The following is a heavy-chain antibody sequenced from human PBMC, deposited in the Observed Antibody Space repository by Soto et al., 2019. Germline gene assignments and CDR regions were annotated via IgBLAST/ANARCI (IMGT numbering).Heavy chain of an antibody. CDR1: GGSISSGDYY. Sequence: HSETLSLTCTVSGGSISSGDYYWSWIRQPPGKGLEWIGYIYYSGSTYYNPSLKSRVTISVDTSKNQFSLKLSSVTAADTAVYYCARDHKDTAMAPNWFDPWGQGTLVTVSS. J-gene: IGHJ5*02. CDR3: ARDHKDTAMAPNWFDP. D-gene: IGHD5-18*01. V-gene: IGHV4-30-4*01. CDR2: IYYSGST.